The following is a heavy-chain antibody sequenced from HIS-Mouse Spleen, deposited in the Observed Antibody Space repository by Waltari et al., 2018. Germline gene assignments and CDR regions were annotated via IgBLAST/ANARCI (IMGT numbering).Heavy chain of an antibody. D-gene: IGHD6-13*01. CDR3: ARLTAAGTY. CDR2: IYYSGRT. J-gene: IGHJ4*02. V-gene: IGHV4-39*07. Sequence: QLQLQESGPGLVKPSETLSLTCTVSGGSISSSSYYWGWFRQPPGKGLEWIGSIYYSGRTYYNPSLKSRVTISVDTSKNQFSLKLSSVTAADTAVYYCARLTAAGTYWGQGTLVTVSS. CDR1: GGSISSSSYY.